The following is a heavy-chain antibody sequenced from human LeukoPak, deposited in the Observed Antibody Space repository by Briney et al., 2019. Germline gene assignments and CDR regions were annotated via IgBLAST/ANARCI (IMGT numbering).Heavy chain of an antibody. D-gene: IGHD3-16*01. J-gene: IGHJ4*02. V-gene: IGHV3-7*03. CDR2: IKQDGSEK. CDR3: GRDLGGRWSY. Sequence: PGGSLRLSCVASGFTFSSYWMSWVRQAPGKGLEWVANIKQDGSEKYYVDSVKGRFTISRDNAQNTLYLQMNSLSAEDTAVYYCGRDLGGRWSYWGQGALVTVSS. CDR1: GFTFSSYW.